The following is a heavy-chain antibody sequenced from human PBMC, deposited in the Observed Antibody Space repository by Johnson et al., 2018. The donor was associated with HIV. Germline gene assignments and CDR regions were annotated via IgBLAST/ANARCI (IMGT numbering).Heavy chain of an antibody. J-gene: IGHJ3*02. V-gene: IGHV3-30*04. CDR3: AKERLLHDAFDI. Sequence: QVQLVESGGGVVQPGRSLRLSCAASGITFSSYAMHWVRQAPGKGLEWVAVIWYDGSNKYYADSVKGRFTISRDKSKNTMYLQMNSLRDEDTAVYHCAKERLLHDAFDIWGQGTMVTVSS. CDR1: GITFSSYA. D-gene: IGHD5-18*01. CDR2: IWYDGSNK.